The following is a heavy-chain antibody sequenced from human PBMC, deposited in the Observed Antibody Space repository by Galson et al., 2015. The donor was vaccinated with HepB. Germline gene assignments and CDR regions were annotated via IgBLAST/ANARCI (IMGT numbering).Heavy chain of an antibody. CDR1: GFSFTSYW. V-gene: IGHV3-7*03. CDR2: INQGGTSI. D-gene: IGHD5-12*01. Sequence: SLRLSCAASGFSFTSYWMTWVRQAPGQGLEWVANINQGGTSIHYVDSVKGRFTISRDNARNSLYLQMSGLRVEDTAVYYCARDGYSTSSLDCWGQGTLVTVSS. CDR3: ARDGYSTSSLDC. J-gene: IGHJ4*02.